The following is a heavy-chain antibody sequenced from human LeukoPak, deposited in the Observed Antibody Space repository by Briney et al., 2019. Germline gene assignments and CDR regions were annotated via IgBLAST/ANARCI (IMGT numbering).Heavy chain of an antibody. CDR2: ISRSSSYI. J-gene: IGHJ4*02. D-gene: IGHD2-15*01. V-gene: IGHV3-21*01. Sequence: GGSLRLSCAASGFTFSSYSMNWVRQAPGKGLEWVSSISRSSSYIYYADSVKGRFTISRDNARNSLYLQMTSLRAEDTAVYYCARDHCSGGSCYDYWGQGTLVTVSS. CDR1: GFTFSSYS. CDR3: ARDHCSGGSCYDY.